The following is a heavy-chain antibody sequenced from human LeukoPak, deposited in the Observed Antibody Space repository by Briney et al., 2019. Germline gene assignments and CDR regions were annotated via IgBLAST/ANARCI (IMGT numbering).Heavy chain of an antibody. CDR2: INWNGGST. V-gene: IGHV3-20*04. D-gene: IGHD6-13*01. CDR3: ARDRVAAAGTFRVLFDY. J-gene: IGHJ4*02. Sequence: GGSLRLSCAASGFTFDDYGMSWVRQGPGKGLEWVSGINWNGGSTGYADSVKGRFTISRDNAKNSLYLQMNSLRAEDTAVYYCARDRVAAAGTFRVLFDYWGQGTLVTVSS. CDR1: GFTFDDYG.